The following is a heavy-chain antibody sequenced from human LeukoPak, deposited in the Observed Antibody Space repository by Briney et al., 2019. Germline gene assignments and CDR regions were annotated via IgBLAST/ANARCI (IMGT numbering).Heavy chain of an antibody. D-gene: IGHD3-9*01. CDR3: ATHHVQRYFDWQDY. V-gene: IGHV1-24*01. Sequence: ASVKVSCKVSGYTLTELSMHWVRQAPGKGPEWMGGFDPEDGETIYAQKFQGRVTMTEDTSTDTAYMELSSLRSEDTAVYYCATHHVQRYFDWQDYWGQGTLVTVSS. J-gene: IGHJ4*02. CDR2: FDPEDGET. CDR1: GYTLTELS.